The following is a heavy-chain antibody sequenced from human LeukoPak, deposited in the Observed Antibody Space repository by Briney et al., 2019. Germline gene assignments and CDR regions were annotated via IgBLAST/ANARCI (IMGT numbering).Heavy chain of an antibody. CDR1: GFTFSDSY. Sequence: SGGSLRLSCAASGFTFSDSYMTWVRQAPGKGVEWVAYISGSGHDINYSDSVKGRFTISRDNAKNSLYLQMSSLRVEDTAVYYCARARLSFTRGIGANYFDYWGQGTPVTVSS. D-gene: IGHD2-15*01. CDR3: ARARLSFTRGIGANYFDY. J-gene: IGHJ4*02. V-gene: IGHV3-11*04. CDR2: ISGSGHDI.